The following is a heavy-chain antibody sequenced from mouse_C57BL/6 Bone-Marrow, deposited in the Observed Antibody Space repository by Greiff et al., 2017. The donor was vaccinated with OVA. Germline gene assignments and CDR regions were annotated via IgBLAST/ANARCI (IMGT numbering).Heavy chain of an antibody. Sequence: VQLVESGPGLVQPSQSLSITCTVSGFSLTSYGVHWVRQSPGKGLEWLGVIWRGGSTAYNAAFMSRLSITKDNSKSQVFFKMNRLQADDTAIYYCAKNDDYDYGWFAYWGQGTLVTVSA. CDR2: IWRGGST. V-gene: IGHV2-5*01. J-gene: IGHJ3*01. D-gene: IGHD2-4*01. CDR3: AKNDDYDYGWFAY. CDR1: GFSLTSYG.